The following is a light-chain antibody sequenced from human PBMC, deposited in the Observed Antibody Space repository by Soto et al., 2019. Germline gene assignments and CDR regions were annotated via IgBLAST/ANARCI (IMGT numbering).Light chain of an antibody. CDR1: QSVGNY. Sequence: EIVLTQSPATLSLSPGERATLSCRASQSVGNYLSWYQQKPGQAPRLLIYDASSRATGIPARFSGTGSGTDFTLTISSLEPEDVAVYFCQQRRNWPPFTFGQGTRLEIK. CDR3: QQRRNWPPFT. J-gene: IGKJ5*01. V-gene: IGKV3-11*01. CDR2: DAS.